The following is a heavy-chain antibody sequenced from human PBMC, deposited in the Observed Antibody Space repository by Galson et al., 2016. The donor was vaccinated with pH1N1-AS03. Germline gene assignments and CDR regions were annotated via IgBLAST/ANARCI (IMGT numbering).Heavy chain of an antibody. D-gene: IGHD3-10*01. J-gene: IGHJ4*02. Sequence: LSLTCRVSGGSLSGYFWTWIRQPAGKELEWIGRMDPTGRRNYKSSLESRVSMSVDTSKNEISLRLTSVTTADTAVYYCTRESSGLGRGLDYWGQGTLVTVSS. V-gene: IGHV4-4*07. CDR3: TRESSGLGRGLDY. CDR2: MDPTGRR. CDR1: GGSLSGYF.